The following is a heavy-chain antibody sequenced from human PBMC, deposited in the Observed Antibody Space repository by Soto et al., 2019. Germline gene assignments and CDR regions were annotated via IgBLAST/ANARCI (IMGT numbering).Heavy chain of an antibody. J-gene: IGHJ4*02. CDR1: GGTFSSYA. CDR3: ALRLEVRGVIYLDY. V-gene: IGHV1-69*01. D-gene: IGHD3-10*01. CDR2: IIPIFGKA. Sequence: QVQLVQSGAEVKKPGSSVKVSCKASGGTFSSYAISWVRQAPGQGLEWMGGIIPIFGKANYAQKFQGRVTITADESTSTAYMELSSLRSEETAVYYCALRLEVRGVIYLDYWGQGTLVTVSS.